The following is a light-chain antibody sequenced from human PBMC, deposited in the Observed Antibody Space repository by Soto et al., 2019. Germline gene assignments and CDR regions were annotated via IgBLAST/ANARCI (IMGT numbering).Light chain of an antibody. CDR2: DAS. J-gene: IGKJ1*01. CDR1: QSVSDTH. Sequence: TQSPGALSLTTGESATLSCRASQSVSDTHVAWYQQKPGRAPKFLIYDASSLESGVPSRFSGSVSGTEFTLTISCLQPDDFATYYCQQYDFYPWTFGHGSMVDIK. CDR3: QQYDFYPWT. V-gene: IGKV1-5*01.